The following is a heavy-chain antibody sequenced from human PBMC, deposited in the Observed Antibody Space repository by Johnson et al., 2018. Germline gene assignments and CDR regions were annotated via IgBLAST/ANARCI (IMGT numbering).Heavy chain of an antibody. J-gene: IGHJ6*03. V-gene: IGHV3-52*01. CDR2: IKCDGSEK. CDR3: ARDRATSYYYYMDV. Sequence: VQLQESGGGLVKPGGSLRLSCAASGFTFSSPWMHWVCQAPEKGLEWVADIKCDGSEKYYEDSVKGRITISRDNSKNTQFLQMNSLRAEDTAVYYCARDRATSYYYYMDVWGKGTTVTVSS. CDR1: GFTFSSPW.